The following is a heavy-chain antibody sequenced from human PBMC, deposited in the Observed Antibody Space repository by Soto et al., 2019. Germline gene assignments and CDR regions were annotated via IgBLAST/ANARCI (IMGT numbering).Heavy chain of an antibody. J-gene: IGHJ4*02. D-gene: IGHD2-2*01. Sequence: TGGSLRLSCVASGFTFSSYAMSWVRQAPGKGLEWVSSISGSGGGKDYADSVKGRFTISRDNSKNTLYLEMNSLRAEDTAVYYCATGVVRYCSSTTCFGVFDSWGQGTMVTVSS. CDR2: ISGSGGGK. CDR3: ATGVVRYCSSTTCFGVFDS. CDR1: GFTFSSYA. V-gene: IGHV3-23*01.